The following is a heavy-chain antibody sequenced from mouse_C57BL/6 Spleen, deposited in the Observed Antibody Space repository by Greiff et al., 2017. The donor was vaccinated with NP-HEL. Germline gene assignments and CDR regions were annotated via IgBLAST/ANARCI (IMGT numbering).Heavy chain of an antibody. CDR3: AKNWDGSSPYYFDY. Sequence: VKLMESGPGLVQPSQSLSITCTVSGFSLTSYGVHWVRQSPGKGLEWLGVIWRGGSTDYNAAFMSRLSITKDNSKSQVFFKMNSLQADDTAIYHCAKNWDGSSPYYFDYWGQGTTLTVSS. CDR2: IWRGGST. J-gene: IGHJ2*01. D-gene: IGHD1-1*01. CDR1: GFSLTSYG. V-gene: IGHV2-5*01.